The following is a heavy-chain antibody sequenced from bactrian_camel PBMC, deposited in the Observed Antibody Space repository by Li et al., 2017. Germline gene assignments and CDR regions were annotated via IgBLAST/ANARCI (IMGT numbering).Heavy chain of an antibody. J-gene: IGHJ4*01. CDR2: IDTGDGST. D-gene: IGHD3*01. CDR3: AAESATPCVANGVWIEYDHNY. CDR1: GTITYA. V-gene: IGHV3S31*01. Sequence: VQLVESGGGLVQPGGSLTLSCAHSGTITYAMTWVRQAPGKGLEWVSAIDTGDGSTYYLNSVKGRFTFSVDNAKNTLSLQMNSLTPEDTAMYYCAAESATPCVANGVWIEYDHNYWGQGTQVTVS.